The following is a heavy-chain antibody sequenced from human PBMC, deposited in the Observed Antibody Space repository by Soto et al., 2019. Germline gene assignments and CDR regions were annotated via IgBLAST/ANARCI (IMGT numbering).Heavy chain of an antibody. Sequence: GGSLRLSCAASGFTFSNAWMSWVRQAPGKGLEWVGRIKSKTDGGTTDYAAPVKGRFTISRDDSKNTLYLQMNSLKTDDTAVYYCTPYYYDSSGYYYYYGMYVWGQGTTVTVSS. D-gene: IGHD3-22*01. J-gene: IGHJ6*02. CDR1: GFTFSNAW. V-gene: IGHV3-15*01. CDR3: TPYYYDSSGYYYYYGMYV. CDR2: IKSKTDGGTT.